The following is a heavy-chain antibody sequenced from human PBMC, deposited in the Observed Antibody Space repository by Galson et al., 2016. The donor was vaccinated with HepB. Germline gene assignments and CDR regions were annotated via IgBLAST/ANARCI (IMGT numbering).Heavy chain of an antibody. V-gene: IGHV3-23*01. Sequence: SLRLSCAASGFTFGDYYMIWIRQAPGKGLEWVSSISGTGGGTYYADPVRGRFTISRDNSKNTLFLQMNSLRAEDTAVYYCAKEGDGDKDDAFDIWGQGTVVTVSS. CDR1: GFTFGDYY. CDR3: AKEGDGDKDDAFDI. J-gene: IGHJ3*02. D-gene: IGHD5-24*01. CDR2: ISGTGGGT.